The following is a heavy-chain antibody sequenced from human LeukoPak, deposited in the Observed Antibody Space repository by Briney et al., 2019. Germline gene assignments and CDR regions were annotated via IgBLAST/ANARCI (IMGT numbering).Heavy chain of an antibody. CDR1: GGTFSSYA. CDR2: IIPIFGTS. D-gene: IGHD3-22*01. V-gene: IGHV1-69*01. CDR3: ARELCYYDSSGYCPPYFDY. J-gene: IGHJ4*02. Sequence: SVKVSCKASGGTFSSYAISWVRQAPGQGVEWMGGIIPIFGTSNYAQKFQGRVTITADESTSTAYMELSSLRSEDTAVYYCARELCYYDSSGYCPPYFDYWGQGTLVTVSS.